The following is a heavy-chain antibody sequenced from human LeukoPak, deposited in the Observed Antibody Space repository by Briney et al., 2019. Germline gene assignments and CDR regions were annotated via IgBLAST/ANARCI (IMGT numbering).Heavy chain of an antibody. V-gene: IGHV3-7*03. Sequence: GGSLRLSCETSGFNFTNHLMSLVHHAPGEGLEWGAHIKQNGSEKYYVDSVKGRFTISRDNAKNSLYLQMNSLRGEDTAVYYCARDPCGSTSCYATYYYYGMDVWGEGTTVTVFS. J-gene: IGHJ6*04. D-gene: IGHD2-2*01. CDR3: ARDPCGSTSCYATYYYYGMDV. CDR1: GFNFTNHL. CDR2: IKQNGSEK.